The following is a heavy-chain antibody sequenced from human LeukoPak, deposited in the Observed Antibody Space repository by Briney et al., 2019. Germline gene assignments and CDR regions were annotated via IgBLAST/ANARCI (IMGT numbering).Heavy chain of an antibody. CDR3: ARGIDN. J-gene: IGHJ4*02. Sequence: QPGGSLRLSCASSGFTFSFYWMHWVRQAPGKGLMWVSRITSDGSSTSYADSVKGRFTISRDNAKNSLYLQMNSLRAEDTAVYYCARGIDNWGQGTLVTVSS. CDR1: GFTFSFYW. CDR2: ITSDGSST. V-gene: IGHV3-74*01.